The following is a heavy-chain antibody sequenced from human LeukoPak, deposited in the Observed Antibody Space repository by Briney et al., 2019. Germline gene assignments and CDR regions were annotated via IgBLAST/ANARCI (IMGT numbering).Heavy chain of an antibody. CDR1: GGSISSYY. Sequence: SETLSLTCTVSGGSISSYYWSWIRQPPGKGLEWIGYIYYSGSTNYNPSLKSRVTISVDTSKNQFSLKLSSVTAADTAVYYCARATIKADVLRYFDWLYYFDYWGQGTLVTVSS. V-gene: IGHV4-59*01. J-gene: IGHJ4*02. CDR3: ARATIKADVLRYFDWLYYFDY. D-gene: IGHD3-9*01. CDR2: IYYSGST.